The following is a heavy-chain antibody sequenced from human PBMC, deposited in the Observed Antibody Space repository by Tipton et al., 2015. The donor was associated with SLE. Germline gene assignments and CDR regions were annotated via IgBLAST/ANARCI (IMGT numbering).Heavy chain of an antibody. Sequence: TLSLTCTVSGGSISSYYWSWIRQPPGKGLEWIGYIYYSGSTYYNPSPKSRVTISVDTSKNQFSLKVNSLTAADTAVYYCARDRAICTRTTCYGDNWFDPWGQGTLVTVSS. D-gene: IGHD2-2*01. V-gene: IGHV4-59*12. CDR3: ARDRAICTRTTCYGDNWFDP. J-gene: IGHJ5*02. CDR1: GGSISSYY. CDR2: IYYSGST.